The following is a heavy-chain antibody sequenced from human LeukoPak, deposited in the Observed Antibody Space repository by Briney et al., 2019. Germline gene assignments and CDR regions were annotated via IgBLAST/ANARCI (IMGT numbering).Heavy chain of an antibody. CDR1: GFTFSTYA. CDR3: ARDAAEHYFDY. D-gene: IGHD1-26*01. J-gene: IGHJ4*02. V-gene: IGHV3-30-3*01. CDR2: ISYDGNTK. Sequence: GRSLRLSCAASGFTFSTYAMHWVRQAPGKGLEWVAAISYDGNTKYYADSVRGRSTISRDNSKNTLYLQMNSLRAEDTAVYYCARDAAEHYFDYWGQGTLVTVSS.